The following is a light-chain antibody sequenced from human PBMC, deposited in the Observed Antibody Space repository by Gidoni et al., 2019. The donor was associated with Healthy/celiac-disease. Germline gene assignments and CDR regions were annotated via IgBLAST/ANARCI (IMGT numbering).Light chain of an antibody. CDR3: QQYNNWPPPFT. Sequence: EIVMTQSPATLSVSPGERATLSCRASQSVSSNLAWYQQKPGQAPRLLIYGASTRATGIPARFSGSGSVTEFTLTISSLQSEDFAVYYCQQYNNWPPPFTFGPGTKVDIK. CDR1: QSVSSN. CDR2: GAS. V-gene: IGKV3-15*01. J-gene: IGKJ3*01.